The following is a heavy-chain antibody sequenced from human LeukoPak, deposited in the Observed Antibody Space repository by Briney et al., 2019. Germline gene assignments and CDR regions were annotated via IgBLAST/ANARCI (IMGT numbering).Heavy chain of an antibody. CDR3: AKSKNGYEYDAFDI. V-gene: IGHV3-23*01. D-gene: IGHD2-2*03. Sequence: PGGSLRLSCAASGFTFRSYSMSWVRLAPGMGLEWASNIIGSGGSTYYADSVKGRFTISRDNSKNTLYLPMNSLRAEDTDVYYCAKSKNGYEYDAFDIWGQGKMVTVSS. CDR1: GFTFRSYS. J-gene: IGHJ3*02. CDR2: IIGSGGST.